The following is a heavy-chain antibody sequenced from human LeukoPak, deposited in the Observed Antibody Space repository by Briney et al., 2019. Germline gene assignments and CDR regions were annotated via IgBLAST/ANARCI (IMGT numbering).Heavy chain of an antibody. J-gene: IGHJ6*02. V-gene: IGHV3-33*01. D-gene: IGHD2-21*02. CDR1: GFTFSSYG. CDR3: AREYCGGDCYSGSYYYYGMDV. Sequence: PGGSLRLSRAASGFTFSSYGMHWVRQAPGKGLEWVAVIWYDGSNKYYADSVKGRFTISRDNSKNTLYLQMNSLRAEDTAVYYCAREYCGGDCYSGSYYYYGMDVWGQGTTVTVSS. CDR2: IWYDGSNK.